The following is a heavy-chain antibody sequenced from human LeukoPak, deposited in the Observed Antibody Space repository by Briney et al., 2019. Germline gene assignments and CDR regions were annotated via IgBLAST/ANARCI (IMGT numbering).Heavy chain of an antibody. J-gene: IGHJ5*02. D-gene: IGHD1-1*01. Sequence: SETLSLTCTVSGGSISSHYWSWIRQPPGKGLEWIGYIYHSGSTNYNPSLKSRVTISVDTSKNQFSLKLSSVTAADTAVYYCARASTTFGILNWFDPWGQGTLVTVSS. CDR2: IYHSGST. CDR3: ARASTTFGILNWFDP. V-gene: IGHV4-59*11. CDR1: GGSISSHY.